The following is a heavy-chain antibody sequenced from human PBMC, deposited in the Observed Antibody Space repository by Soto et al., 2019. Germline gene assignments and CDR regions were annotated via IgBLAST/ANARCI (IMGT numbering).Heavy chain of an antibody. CDR3: ARLFGYSSDYYYGIDV. CDR1: GYNFPYQW. V-gene: IGHV5-51*01. D-gene: IGHD5-12*01. Sequence: GESLKISCXGSGYNFPYQWIGWVRQTPGKGLEWMGIIYPGDSDTRSSPSFQGQVTFSADRSISTAYLQWTSLKASDTAIYYCARLFGYSSDYYYGIDVWGQGTTVTVSS. J-gene: IGHJ6*02. CDR2: IYPGDSDT.